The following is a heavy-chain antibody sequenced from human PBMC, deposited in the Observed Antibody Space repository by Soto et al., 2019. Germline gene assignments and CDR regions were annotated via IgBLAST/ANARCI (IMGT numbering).Heavy chain of an antibody. CDR3: AATPRY. J-gene: IGHJ4*02. D-gene: IGHD2-15*01. CDR2: IYSSGST. Sequence: QVQLQESGPGLVKPSETLSLTCTVSGGSITSYYWNWIRQPPGKGLEWIGYIYSSGSTNYNPSLKGXXTMPLDTSKNQVSLNVTSVTAADPAVYYCAATPRYWGQGRLVTVSS. CDR1: GGSITSYY. V-gene: IGHV4-59*01.